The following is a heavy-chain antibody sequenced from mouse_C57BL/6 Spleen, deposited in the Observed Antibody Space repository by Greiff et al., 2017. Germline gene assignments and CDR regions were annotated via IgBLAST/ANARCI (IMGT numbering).Heavy chain of an antibody. V-gene: IGHV14-2*01. Sequence: EVQLQQSGAELVKPGASVKLSCTASGFNIKDYYMHWVKQRTDQGLEWIGRIDPEDGEPKYAPKFQGKATITADTSSNTAYLQRSSLTSEDTAVYYCARAPITTVVATGYFDDWGQGTTLTVSS. J-gene: IGHJ2*01. D-gene: IGHD1-1*01. CDR2: IDPEDGEP. CDR1: GFNIKDYY. CDR3: ARAPITTVVATGYFDD.